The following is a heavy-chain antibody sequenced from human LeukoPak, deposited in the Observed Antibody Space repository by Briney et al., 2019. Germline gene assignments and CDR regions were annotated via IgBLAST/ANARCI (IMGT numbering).Heavy chain of an antibody. CDR2: INPDSGRA. CDR1: GNSFTGHY. D-gene: IGHD7-27*01. CDR3: ARGPPQPGMHDAFDV. J-gene: IGHJ3*01. V-gene: IGHV1-2*02. Sequence: GASVKVSCKTPGNSFTGHYVHWVRQAPGQGLEWMGWINPDSGRADSAQNFEGRVAMTRDTAITTVTMELTGLRFSDTAMYFCARGPPQPGMHDAFDVWGQGTMVTVS.